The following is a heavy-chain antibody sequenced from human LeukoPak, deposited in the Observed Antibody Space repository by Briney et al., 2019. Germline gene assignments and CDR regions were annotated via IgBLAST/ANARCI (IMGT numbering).Heavy chain of an antibody. Sequence: GGSLRLSCAASGFTFSSYAMHWVRQAPGKGLEWVAVISYDGSNKYYADSVKGRFTISRDNSKNTLYLQMNSLRPDDTAVYYCAREPQYWGQGTLITVSS. CDR1: GFTFSSYA. CDR3: AREPQY. CDR2: ISYDGSNK. J-gene: IGHJ4*02. V-gene: IGHV3-30-3*01.